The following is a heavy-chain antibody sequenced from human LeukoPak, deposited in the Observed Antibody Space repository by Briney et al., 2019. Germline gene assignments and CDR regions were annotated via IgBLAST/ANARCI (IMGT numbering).Heavy chain of an antibody. CDR1: GFTFSTYA. D-gene: IGHD6-19*01. J-gene: IGHJ4*02. Sequence: GGSLRLSCAASGFTFSTYAMHWVRQAPGKGLEWVSSISSSSSYIYYADSVKGRFTISRDNAKNSLYLQMNSLRAEDTAVYYCARGSVTAVAGTRIDYWGQGTLVTVSS. V-gene: IGHV3-21*01. CDR2: ISSSSSYI. CDR3: ARGSVTAVAGTRIDY.